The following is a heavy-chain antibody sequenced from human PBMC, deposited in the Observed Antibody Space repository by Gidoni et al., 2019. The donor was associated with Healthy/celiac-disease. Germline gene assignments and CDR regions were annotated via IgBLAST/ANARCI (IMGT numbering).Heavy chain of an antibody. J-gene: IGHJ4*02. CDR1: GYSISSGYY. Sequence: QVQLQESGPGLVKPSETLSLTCAVSGYSISSGYYWGWIRQPPGKGLEWIGGIYHSGSTYYNPSLKSRVTISVDTSKNQFSLKLSSVTAADTAVYYCATKPDISGTPYYFDYWGQGTLVTVSS. CDR2: IYHSGST. CDR3: ATKPDISGTPYYFDY. V-gene: IGHV4-38-2*01. D-gene: IGHD3-22*01.